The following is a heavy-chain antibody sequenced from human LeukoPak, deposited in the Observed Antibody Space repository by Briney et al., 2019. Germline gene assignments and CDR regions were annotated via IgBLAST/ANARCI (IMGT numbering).Heavy chain of an antibody. CDR2: ISYDGSNK. J-gene: IGHJ6*02. D-gene: IGHD3-16*02. Sequence: GRSLRLSCAASGFTFSSYAMHWVRQAPGKGLEWVAVISYDGSNKYYADSVKGRFTISRDNAKNSLYLQMNSLRAEDTAVYYCARELYYDYVWGSYRYNHYYYYGMDVWGQGTTVTVSS. CDR1: GFTFSSYA. CDR3: ARELYYDYVWGSYRYNHYYYYGMDV. V-gene: IGHV3-30*04.